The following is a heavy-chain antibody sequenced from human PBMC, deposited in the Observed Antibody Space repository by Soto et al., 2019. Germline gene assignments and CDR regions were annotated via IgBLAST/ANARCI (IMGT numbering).Heavy chain of an antibody. CDR1: GFTFSSYW. J-gene: IGHJ1*01. CDR2: ISNDGSST. V-gene: IGHV3-74*01. Sequence: VQLVESGGGLVQPGGSLRLSCVASGFTFSSYWMHWVRQAPGKGLVWVSSISNDGSSTSYADPVKGRFTISRDNATNTLYLQMNSLRAEDTAVYYCARLPNKSPQNWGQGTLVIVSP. CDR3: ARLPNKSPQN.